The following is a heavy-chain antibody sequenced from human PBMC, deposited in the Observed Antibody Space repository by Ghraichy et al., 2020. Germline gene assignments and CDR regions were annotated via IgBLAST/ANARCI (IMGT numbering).Heavy chain of an antibody. CDR1: GFTFSSYW. D-gene: IGHD2-21*02. J-gene: IGHJ4*02. V-gene: IGHV3-74*01. CDR2: INRDGDYT. CDR3: VRDDDYYAVDY. Sequence: GSLRLSCAASGFTFSSYWMHWVRQAPGEGLVCVSRINRDGDYTDYADSVKGRFTISRDNARNTLYLQMNSLRAEDTAVYYCVRDDDYYAVDYWGQGTLVTVSS.